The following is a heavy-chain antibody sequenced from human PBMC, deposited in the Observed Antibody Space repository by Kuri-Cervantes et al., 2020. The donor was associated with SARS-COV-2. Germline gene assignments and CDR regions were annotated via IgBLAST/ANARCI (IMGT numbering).Heavy chain of an antibody. CDR3: ARLGGYRSGYNWFDP. J-gene: IGHJ5*02. CDR1: GFTFSSYA. Sequence: GSLRLSCAASGFTFSSYAMGWVRQAPGKGLEWIGSIYYSGSTYYNPSLRSRVTISVDPSKAQFSLNLISVTAADTAVYYCARLGGYRSGYNWFDPWGQGTLVTVSS. CDR2: IYYSGST. D-gene: IGHD5-18*01. V-gene: IGHV4-38-2*01.